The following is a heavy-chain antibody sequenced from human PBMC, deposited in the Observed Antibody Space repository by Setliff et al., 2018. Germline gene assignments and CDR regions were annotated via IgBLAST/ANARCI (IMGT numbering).Heavy chain of an antibody. V-gene: IGHV4-39*07. CDR1: GGSISSSSYY. CDR3: ARIHLLLWFGELLSGWFDP. D-gene: IGHD3-10*01. Sequence: PSETLSLTCTVSGGSISSSSYYWGWIRQPPGKGLEWIGSIYYSGSTYYNPSLKSRVTISVDTSKNQFSLKLSSVTAADTAVYYCARIHLLLWFGELLSGWFDPWGQGNLVTVSS. J-gene: IGHJ5*02. CDR2: IYYSGST.